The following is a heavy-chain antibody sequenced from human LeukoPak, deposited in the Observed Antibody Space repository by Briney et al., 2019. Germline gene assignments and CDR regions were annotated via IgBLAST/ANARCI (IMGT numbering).Heavy chain of an antibody. D-gene: IGHD3-10*01. CDR1: GYTFTSYY. J-gene: IGHJ6*02. CDR3: ARGRIYYGSGVRDYCYYGMDV. V-gene: IGHV1-46*01. CDR2: INPSGGST. Sequence: ASVKVSCKASGYTFTSYYMHWVRQAPGQGLEWMGIINPSGGSTSYAQKFQGRVTMTRDTSTSTVYMELSSLRSEDTAVYYCARGRIYYGSGVRDYCYYGMDVWGQGTTVTVSS.